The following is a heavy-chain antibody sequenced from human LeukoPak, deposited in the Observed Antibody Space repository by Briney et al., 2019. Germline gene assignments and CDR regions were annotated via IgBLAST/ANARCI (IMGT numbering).Heavy chain of an antibody. CDR2: ISYDGSNK. Sequence: GGSLRLSCTASGFTFSSYAMHWVRQAPGKGLEWVAVISYDGSNKYYADSVKGRFTISRDNSKNTLYLQMNSLRAEDTAVYYCARGTAILYYFDYWGQGTLVTVSS. CDR1: GFTFSSYA. V-gene: IGHV3-30-3*01. CDR3: ARGTAILYYFDY. J-gene: IGHJ4*02.